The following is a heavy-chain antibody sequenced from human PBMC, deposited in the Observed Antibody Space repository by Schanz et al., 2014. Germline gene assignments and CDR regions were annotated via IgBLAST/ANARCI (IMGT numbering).Heavy chain of an antibody. V-gene: IGHV1-2*04. CDR3: ARLSVAGRPHVNYWYFDL. CDR1: GYTTFTDYY. CDR2: INPNSGDT. Sequence: QVQLVQSGAEVKKPGASVKVSCKASGYTTFTDYYIHWVRQAPGQGLEWMGWINPNSGDTNYAQKLQGWVTMTRDTSISTAYMEVSRLKSDDTAVYYCARLSVAGRPHVNYWYFDLWGRGTLDTVSS. J-gene: IGHJ2*01. D-gene: IGHD6-19*01.